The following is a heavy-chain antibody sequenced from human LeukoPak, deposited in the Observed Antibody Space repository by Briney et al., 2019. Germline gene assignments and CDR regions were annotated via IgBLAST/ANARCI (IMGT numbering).Heavy chain of an antibody. J-gene: IGHJ4*02. D-gene: IGHD1-26*01. CDR1: GGTFSSYA. V-gene: IGHV1-69*01. Sequence: GASVKVSCKASGGTFSSYAISWVRQAPGQGLEWMGGIIPIFGTANYAQKFQGRVTITADESTSTAYMELSSLRSEDTAVYYCARERNGGSYLRGVHPNFDYWGQGTPVTVSS. CDR2: IIPIFGTA. CDR3: ARERNGGSYLRGVHPNFDY.